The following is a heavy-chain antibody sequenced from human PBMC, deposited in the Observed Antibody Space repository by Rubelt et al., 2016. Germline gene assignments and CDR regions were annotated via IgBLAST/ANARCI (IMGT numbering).Heavy chain of an antibody. CDR3: ARRLADWTESLGDAFDL. CDR1: VGSFSGHA. V-gene: IGHV4-34*01. Sequence: QVPMQQWGTGLLKPSETLSRTCAVYVGSFSGHAWAWIRQPPGKGLEWIAEIDHREIINYNPSLKSRLTISIDTSKNQFSRGLGPLSAADTAVYYCARRLADWTESLGDAFDLWSHGAMVTVFS. J-gene: IGHJ3*01. CDR2: IDHREII. D-gene: IGHD1-1*01.